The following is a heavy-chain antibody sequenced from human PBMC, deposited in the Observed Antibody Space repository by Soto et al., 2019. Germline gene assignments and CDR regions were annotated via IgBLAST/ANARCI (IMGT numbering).Heavy chain of an antibody. J-gene: IGHJ6*02. D-gene: IGHD3-3*01. CDR1: GYTFTSYC. CDR2: ISAYNGNT. V-gene: IGHV1-18*01. Sequence: ASVKVSCKASGYTFTSYCISWVLQAPGQGLEWMGWISAYNGNTNYAQKLQGRVTMTTDTSTSTAYMELRSLRSDDTAVYYCARAYYDFWSGYDYGMDVWGQGTTVTVSS. CDR3: ARAYYDFWSGYDYGMDV.